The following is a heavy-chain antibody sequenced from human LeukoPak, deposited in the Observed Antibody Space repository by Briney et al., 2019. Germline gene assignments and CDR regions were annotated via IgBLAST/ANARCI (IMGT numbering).Heavy chain of an antibody. V-gene: IGHV4-59*01. CDR1: GGSFSAGY. CDR3: ARSGLDSRYYFGMDV. CDR2: IYYSGST. Sequence: SETLSLTCAVSGGSFSAGYWSWIRQPPGGGLEWIGYIYYSGSTNYNPSLKRRVTISLDTSKSQFSLKLRSVTAADTAVYYCARSGLDSRYYFGMDVWGQGTTVTVSS. D-gene: IGHD5-12*01. J-gene: IGHJ6*02.